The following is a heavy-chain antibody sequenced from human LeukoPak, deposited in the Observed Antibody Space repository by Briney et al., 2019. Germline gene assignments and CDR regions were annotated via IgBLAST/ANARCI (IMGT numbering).Heavy chain of an antibody. Sequence: GGSLRLSCAASGFTFSTYGMSWVRQAPGTGLEWVSAISGSGGSTYYADSVKGRFTISRDNSKNTLYLQMNSLRAEDTAVYYCARQYGGYYYYYMDVWGKGTTVTISS. J-gene: IGHJ6*03. CDR3: ARQYGGYYYYYMDV. V-gene: IGHV3-23*01. CDR2: ISGSGGST. D-gene: IGHD4-23*01. CDR1: GFTFSTYG.